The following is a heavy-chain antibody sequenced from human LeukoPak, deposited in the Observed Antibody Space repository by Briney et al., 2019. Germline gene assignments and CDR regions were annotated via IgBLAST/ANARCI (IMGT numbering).Heavy chain of an antibody. J-gene: IGHJ4*02. CDR1: GYTFTGYY. CDR2: INPNSGNT. CDR3: ARGRAGDLDY. Sequence: ASVKVSCKASGYTFTGYYMHWVRQAPGQGLEWMGWINPNSGNTGYAQKFQGRVTMTRNTSISTAYMELSSLRSEDTAVYYCARGRAGDLDYWGQGTLVTVSS. V-gene: IGHV1-8*02. D-gene: IGHD7-27*01.